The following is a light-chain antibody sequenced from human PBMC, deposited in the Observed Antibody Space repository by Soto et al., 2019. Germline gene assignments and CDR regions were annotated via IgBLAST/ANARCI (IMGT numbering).Light chain of an antibody. V-gene: IGKV1-5*01. CDR1: ESIRTW. J-gene: IGKJ1*01. CDR3: QQYNSYS. CDR2: DAS. Sequence: DIQMTQSPSTLSASIGDRVTITCRASESIRTWLAWYQHKPGKAPKFLIYDASSLESGVPSRFSGSGSGTEFTLTISSLQPDDFATYYCQQYNSYSFGQGTKVDI.